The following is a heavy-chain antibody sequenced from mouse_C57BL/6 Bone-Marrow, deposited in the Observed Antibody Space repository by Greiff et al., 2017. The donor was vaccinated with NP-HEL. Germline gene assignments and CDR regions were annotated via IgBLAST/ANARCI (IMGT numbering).Heavy chain of an antibody. J-gene: IGHJ3*01. CDR1: GYTFTDYN. V-gene: IGHV1-22*01. CDR2: INPNNGGT. D-gene: IGHD2-4*01. Sequence: VQLKESGPELVKPGASVKMSCKASGYTFTDYNMHWVKQSHGKSLEWIGYINPNNGGTSYNQKFKGKATLTVNKSSSTAYMELRSLTSEDSAVYYCASKGDYDGTFAYWGQGTLVTVSA. CDR3: ASKGDYDGTFAY.